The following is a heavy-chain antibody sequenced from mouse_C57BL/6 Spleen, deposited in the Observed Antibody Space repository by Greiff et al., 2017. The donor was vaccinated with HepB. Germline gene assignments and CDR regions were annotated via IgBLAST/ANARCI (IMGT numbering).Heavy chain of an antibody. D-gene: IGHD1-1*01. CDR3: ARAITTVASFFDY. V-gene: IGHV5-16*01. CDR1: GFTFSDYY. Sequence: DVQLVESEGGLVQPGSSMKLSCTASGFTFSDYYMAWVRQVPEKGLEWVANINYDGSSTYYLDSLKSRFIISIDNAKNILYLQMSSLKSEDTATYYCARAITTVASFFDYWGQGTTLTVSS. J-gene: IGHJ2*01. CDR2: INYDGSST.